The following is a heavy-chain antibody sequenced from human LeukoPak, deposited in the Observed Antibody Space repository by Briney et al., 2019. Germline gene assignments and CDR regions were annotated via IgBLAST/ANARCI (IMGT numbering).Heavy chain of an antibody. CDR3: TTDPLYYYDSSDYYYRAHDAFDI. CDR1: GFTFSSYA. Sequence: GGSLRLSCAASGFTFSSYAMSWVRQAPGKGLEWVGRIKSKTDGGTTDYAAPVKGRFTISRDDSKNTLYLQMNSLKTEDTAVYYCTTDPLYYYDSSDYYYRAHDAFDIWGQGTMVTVSS. CDR2: IKSKTDGGTT. V-gene: IGHV3-15*01. J-gene: IGHJ3*02. D-gene: IGHD3-22*01.